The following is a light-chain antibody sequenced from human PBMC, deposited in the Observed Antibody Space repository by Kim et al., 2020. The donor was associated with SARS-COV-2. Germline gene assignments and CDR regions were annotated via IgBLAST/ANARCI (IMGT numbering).Light chain of an antibody. CDR1: SRSVSNNYE. Sequence: GGTATLHCGLSSRSVSNNYEPSWDRQPPGQAPRMLIYNTNTRSSGVPDRLFGSILGSKAALTITGAQADDGSDYYCVLYMGGGIWVFGGGTKLTVL. CDR2: NTN. CDR3: VLYMGGGIWV. J-gene: IGLJ3*02. V-gene: IGLV8-61*01.